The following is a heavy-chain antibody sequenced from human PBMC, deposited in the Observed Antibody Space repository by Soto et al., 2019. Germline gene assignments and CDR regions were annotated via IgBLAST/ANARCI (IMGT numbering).Heavy chain of an antibody. D-gene: IGHD1-26*01. CDR1: GFTFSSYA. CDR3: ARRGSGSYYDS. Sequence: EVQLLESGGGLVQPGGSLRLSCAASGFTFSSYAMRWVRQAPVKGLEWVSAIGGSGDSTYYADSVKGRFTISRDNSKNTLYLQMNSLRAEDTAVYYCARRGSGSYYDSWGQGTLVTVSS. V-gene: IGHV3-23*01. J-gene: IGHJ4*02. CDR2: IGGSGDST.